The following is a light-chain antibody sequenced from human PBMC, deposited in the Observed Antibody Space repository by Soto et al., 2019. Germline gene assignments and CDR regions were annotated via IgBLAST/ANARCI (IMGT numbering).Light chain of an antibody. CDR2: WAS. Sequence: DIVMTQSPDSLAVSLGERATIKCKSSQSVLFSSNNKNYLAWYQQKPGQPPKLLIYWASTRESGVPDRFSGSGSGTDFTLTISALQAEDVAFYYCHQYHTTPLSFGGGTKVEIK. CDR3: HQYHTTPLS. J-gene: IGKJ4*01. CDR1: QSVLFSSNNKNY. V-gene: IGKV4-1*01.